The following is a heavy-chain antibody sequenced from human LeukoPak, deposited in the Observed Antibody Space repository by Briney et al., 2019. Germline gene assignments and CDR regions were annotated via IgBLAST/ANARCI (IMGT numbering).Heavy chain of an antibody. J-gene: IGHJ4*02. D-gene: IGHD6-6*01. Sequence: PSETLSLTCTVSGGSISSYYWSWIRQPAGKGLEWIGRIYTSGSTNYNASLKSRVSMSVDTSKNQFSLKLSSVTAADTAVYYCARGGNIAARRAVLDYWGQGTLVTVSS. CDR1: GGSISSYY. CDR2: IYTSGST. CDR3: ARGGNIAARRAVLDY. V-gene: IGHV4-4*07.